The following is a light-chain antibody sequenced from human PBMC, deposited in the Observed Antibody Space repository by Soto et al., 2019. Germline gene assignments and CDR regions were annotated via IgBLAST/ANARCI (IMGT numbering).Light chain of an antibody. J-gene: IGKJ1*01. CDR1: QSISNH. CDR2: VAS. Sequence: DIQMTQSPSSLSASVEDRVIITCRASQSISNHLNWYQQKPGKAPKRLIYVASSLQSGVPSRFSGTGSGTDFTLTISSLQPEDFATHYCQQTSQTPKTFGQVTKVDI. CDR3: QQTSQTPKT. V-gene: IGKV1-39*01.